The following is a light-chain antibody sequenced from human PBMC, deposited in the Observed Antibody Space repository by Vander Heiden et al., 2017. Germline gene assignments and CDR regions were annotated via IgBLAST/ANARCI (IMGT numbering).Light chain of an antibody. J-gene: IGKJ5*01. V-gene: IGKV3-11*01. CDR1: QSVSSY. CDR2: DAS. CDR3: QRRSNWRST. Sequence: EIVLTQSPATLSLSPGERATLSCRASQSVSSYLAWYQQKPGQAPRLLIYDASNRATGIPARFSGSGSGTDFTLTISSLEPEDFAVYYCQRRSNWRSTFGQGTRLEMK.